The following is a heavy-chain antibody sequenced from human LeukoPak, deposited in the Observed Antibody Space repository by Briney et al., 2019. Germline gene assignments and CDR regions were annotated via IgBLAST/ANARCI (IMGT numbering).Heavy chain of an antibody. V-gene: IGHV4-59*01. Sequence: SETLSLTCTVSGGSISSYYWSWIRQPPGKGLEWIGYIYYSGSTNYYPSLKSRVTVSVDTSKNQFSLKLSSVTAADTAVYYCARSAGYYFDYWGQGTLVTVPS. CDR1: GGSISSYY. J-gene: IGHJ4*02. CDR2: IYYSGST. D-gene: IGHD1-14*01. CDR3: ARSAGYYFDY.